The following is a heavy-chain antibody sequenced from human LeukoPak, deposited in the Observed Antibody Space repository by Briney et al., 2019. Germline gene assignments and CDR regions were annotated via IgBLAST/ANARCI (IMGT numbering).Heavy chain of an antibody. CDR1: GGSITSGTYY. CDR3: ARGGIFVVVPPGDYGMDV. CDR2: IYTSGDT. V-gene: IGHV4-31*03. D-gene: IGHD3-3*02. J-gene: IGHJ6*02. Sequence: SETLSLTGTVSGGSITSGTYYWTWIRHHPGKGLEWIGYIYTSGDTQYNPSLRSRVTMSVDTSKNQFSLELRSVTAADTAVYYCARGGIFVVVPPGDYGMDVWGQGTTVTVSS.